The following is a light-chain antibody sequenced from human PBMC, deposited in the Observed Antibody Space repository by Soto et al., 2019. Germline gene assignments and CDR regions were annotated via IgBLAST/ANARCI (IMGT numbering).Light chain of an antibody. V-gene: IGLV2-8*01. CDR2: EVT. J-gene: IGLJ1*01. Sequence: QSALTQPPSASGSPGQSVTISCSGTSSDVGGYNYVSWFQQHPGKAPKLMIYEVTKRPSGVPDRFSGSKSGNTASLTVSGLQAEDEAEYYCSSYVGSNNLVFGTGTKVTVL. CDR1: SSDVGGYNY. CDR3: SSYVGSNNLV.